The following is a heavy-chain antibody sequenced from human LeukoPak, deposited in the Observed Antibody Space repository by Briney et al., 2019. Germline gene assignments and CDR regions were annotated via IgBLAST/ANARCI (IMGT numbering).Heavy chain of an antibody. CDR1: GDSVSSNSAA. CDR3: ARQPMDSSGYRDAFDI. V-gene: IGHV6-1*01. CDR2: TYYRSKWYN. J-gene: IGHJ3*02. Sequence: SQTLSLTCAISGDSVSSNSAAWNWIRQSPSRGLEWLGRTYYRSKWYNDYAVSVKSRITINPDTSKNQFSLQLNSVTPEDTAVYYCARQPMDSSGYRDAFDIWGQGTMVTVSS. D-gene: IGHD3-22*01.